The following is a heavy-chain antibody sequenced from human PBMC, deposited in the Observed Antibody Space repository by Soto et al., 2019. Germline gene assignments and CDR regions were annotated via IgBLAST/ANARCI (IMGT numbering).Heavy chain of an antibody. Sequence: QVQLVQSGAEVKKPGSSVKVSYKAFGGTFSNYTISWVRQAPGQGLEWMGRIIPILGIANYAQKFQGRVTITADKSTSTAYMELSSLRSEDTAVYYCASRYDSSDYWGQGTLVTVSS. CDR2: IIPILGIA. J-gene: IGHJ4*02. D-gene: IGHD3-22*01. CDR1: GGTFSNYT. CDR3: ASRYDSSDY. V-gene: IGHV1-69*02.